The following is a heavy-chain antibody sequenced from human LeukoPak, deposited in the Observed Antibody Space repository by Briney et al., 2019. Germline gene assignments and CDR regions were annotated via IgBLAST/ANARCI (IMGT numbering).Heavy chain of an antibody. CDR1: RFTFSTYA. Sequence: PGGSLRLSCAASRFTFSTYAMNWVRQAPGKGLEWVSSIGGSSSSIHYADSVKGRFTISRDNAKNSLYLQMNSLRAEDTAVYYCAREGGYGVGEAFDIWGQGTMVTVSS. CDR3: AREGGYGVGEAFDI. V-gene: IGHV3-21*01. CDR2: IGGSSSSI. J-gene: IGHJ3*02. D-gene: IGHD4-17*01.